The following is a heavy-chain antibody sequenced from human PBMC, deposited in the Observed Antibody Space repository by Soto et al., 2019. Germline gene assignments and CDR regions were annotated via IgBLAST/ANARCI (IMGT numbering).Heavy chain of an antibody. J-gene: IGHJ4*02. CDR1: GFAFNDFA. Sequence: EVHLLESGGDLVLPGRSLRLSCAASGFAFNDFAMNWVRQAPGQGPEWLSTISGSGDKTFHSDSVKGRFNISRDNSNNKMFLQMNSLRAEDTAIYYCAKGASHAPFEKWGRGTLVTVSS. CDR2: ISGSGDKT. CDR3: AKGASHAPFEK. V-gene: IGHV3-23*01.